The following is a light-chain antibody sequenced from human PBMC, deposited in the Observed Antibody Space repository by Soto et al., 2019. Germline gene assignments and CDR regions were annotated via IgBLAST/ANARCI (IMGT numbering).Light chain of an antibody. Sequence: DIQVTQSPPTLPPSVGNRVTITCRASQTISTWMDWYEQKPGIAAKLVAYDAYTLQSGVASRFSGSGAGTEFTLIISGLQPADSATYYCQQYTNNNHTWMFGQGTKV. CDR1: QTISTW. J-gene: IGKJ1*01. V-gene: IGKV1-5*01. CDR2: DAY. CDR3: QQYTNNNHTWM.